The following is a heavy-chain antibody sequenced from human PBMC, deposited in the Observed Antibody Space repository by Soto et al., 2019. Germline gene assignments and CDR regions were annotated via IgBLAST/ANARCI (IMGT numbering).Heavy chain of an antibody. Sequence: QVQLVDSGGGVVQPGRSLRLSCEGTGFTFSSYGMHWVRQAPGKGLEWVAVISYDGSNNFYADSVKGRFTISRDNSKNTGWLQMNSLRAEDSAVYYCAKGPYYYDRSGYYYDFDYWGQGTLVTVSS. V-gene: IGHV3-30*18. CDR2: ISYDGSNN. J-gene: IGHJ4*02. CDR3: AKGPYYYDRSGYYYDFDY. D-gene: IGHD3-22*01. CDR1: GFTFSSYG.